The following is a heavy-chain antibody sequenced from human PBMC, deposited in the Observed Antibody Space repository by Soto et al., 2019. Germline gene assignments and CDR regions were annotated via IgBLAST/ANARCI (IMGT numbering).Heavy chain of an antibody. V-gene: IGHV1-2*02. CDR3: ARGGGVGVAGSAAFDM. J-gene: IGHJ3*02. CDR2: INPATGAA. D-gene: IGHD3-3*01. CDR1: GYPVTAYY. Sequence: QLHLVQSGAVVKKPGASVTVSCSASGYPVTAYYMHWVRQAPGRGLEWMGGINPATGAAKYTQTFQGRVTMTRDTSTSTVFMEQSGLTSEDTAVFYCARGGGVGVAGSAAFDMGGQGTLVTVSS.